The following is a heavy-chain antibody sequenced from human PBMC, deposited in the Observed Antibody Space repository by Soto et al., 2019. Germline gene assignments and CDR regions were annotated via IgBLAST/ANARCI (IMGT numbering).Heavy chain of an antibody. J-gene: IGHJ4*02. Sequence: PSETLSLTCTVSGGSISSYYWSWIRQPPGKGLEWIGYIYYSGSTNYNPSLKSRVTVSVDTSKNQFSLKLSSVTAADTAVYYCARDRSGYDFWSGSPTYYFDYWGQGTLVTVSS. V-gene: IGHV4-59*01. CDR3: ARDRSGYDFWSGSPTYYFDY. CDR1: GGSISSYY. D-gene: IGHD3-3*01. CDR2: IYYSGST.